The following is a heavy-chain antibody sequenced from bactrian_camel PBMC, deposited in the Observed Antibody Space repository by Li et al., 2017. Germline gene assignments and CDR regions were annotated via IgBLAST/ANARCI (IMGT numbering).Heavy chain of an antibody. CDR1: GYSYRTYC. CDR2: IIDGRGII. Sequence: VQLVESGGGSVQPGGSLRLSCVVSGYSYRTYCMAWWRQAPGQERDWVAIIDGRGIITYRDPVKGRFTISKDNAKDVLYLQMSSLKHEDTAMYYCAAGVSEANKCRWGREAYWGQGTQVTVS. CDR3: AAGVSEANKCRWGREAY. D-gene: IGHD3*01. J-gene: IGHJ4*01. V-gene: IGHV3S26*01.